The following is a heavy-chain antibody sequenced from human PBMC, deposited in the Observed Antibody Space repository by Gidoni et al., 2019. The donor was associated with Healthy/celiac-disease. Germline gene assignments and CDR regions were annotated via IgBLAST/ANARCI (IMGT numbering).Heavy chain of an antibody. Sequence: QVQLVESGGGVVQPGRALSGSGAADGCTFSSYAMNWVRQAPGKGLECVAVISYDGSNKYYADSVTGRFPISRDNSKNTLYLHMNSLRAEDTAVYYCARGADSSGYYWFYYYYYGMDVWGQGTTVTVSS. CDR3: ARGADSSGYYWFYYYYYGMDV. V-gene: IGHV3-30*01. CDR2: ISYDGSNK. J-gene: IGHJ6*02. D-gene: IGHD3-22*01. CDR1: GCTFSSYA.